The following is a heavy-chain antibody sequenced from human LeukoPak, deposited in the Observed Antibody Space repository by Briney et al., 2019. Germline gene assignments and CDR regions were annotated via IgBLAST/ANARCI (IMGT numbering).Heavy chain of an antibody. CDR3: ARLRACGSTSCQTYTEYFQH. J-gene: IGHJ1*01. CDR1: GFTFSSYG. Sequence: GGSLRLSCAASGFTFSSYGMHWVRQAPGKGLEWVQVIWYDGSNKYYADSVKGRLSISRDNSKNTLYLQMSSLRLDDTAVYYCARLRACGSTSCQTYTEYFQHWGQGTLVTVSS. V-gene: IGHV3-33*01. D-gene: IGHD2-2*01. CDR2: IWYDGSNK.